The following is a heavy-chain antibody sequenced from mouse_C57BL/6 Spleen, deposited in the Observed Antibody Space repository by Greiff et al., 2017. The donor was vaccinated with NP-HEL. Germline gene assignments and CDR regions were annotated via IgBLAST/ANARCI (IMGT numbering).Heavy chain of an antibody. V-gene: IGHV1-69*01. D-gene: IGHD1-1*01. CDR2: IDPSDSYT. CDR3: AILITTAPFDY. J-gene: IGHJ2*01. CDR1: GYTFTSYW. Sequence: QVQLQQPGAELVMPGASVKLSCKASGYTFTSYWMHWVKQRPGQGLEWIGEIDPSDSYTNYNQKFKGKSTLTVDKSSSTAYMQLSSLTSEDSAVYYCAILITTAPFDYWGQGTTLTVSS.